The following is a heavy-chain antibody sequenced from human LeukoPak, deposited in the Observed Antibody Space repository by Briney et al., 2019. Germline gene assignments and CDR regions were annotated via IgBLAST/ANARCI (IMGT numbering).Heavy chain of an antibody. D-gene: IGHD3-9*01. CDR3: ARGVFDILTGYYPY. J-gene: IGHJ4*02. CDR1: GVSFSGYY. CDR2: INHSGST. V-gene: IGHV4-34*01. Sequence: PSETLSLTCAVYGVSFSGYYWSWIRQPPGKGLEWIGEINHSGSTNYNPSLKSRVTISVDTSKNQFSLKLSFVTAADTAVYYCARGVFDILTGYYPYWGQGTLVTVSS.